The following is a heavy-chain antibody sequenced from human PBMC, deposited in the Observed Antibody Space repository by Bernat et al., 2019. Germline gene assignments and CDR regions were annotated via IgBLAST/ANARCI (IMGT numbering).Heavy chain of an antibody. J-gene: IGHJ2*01. D-gene: IGHD3-22*01. CDR2: ISSSSSYT. Sequence: QVQLVESGGGLVKPGGSLRLSCAASGFTFSDYYMSWIRQAPGKGLEWVSYISSSSSYTNYADSVKGRFTISRDNAKNSLYLQMNSLRAEDTAVYYCARDGRGYYDSSGYYWGYWYFDLWGRGTLVTVSS. CDR1: GFTFSDYY. CDR3: ARDGRGYYDSSGYYWGYWYFDL. V-gene: IGHV3-11*06.